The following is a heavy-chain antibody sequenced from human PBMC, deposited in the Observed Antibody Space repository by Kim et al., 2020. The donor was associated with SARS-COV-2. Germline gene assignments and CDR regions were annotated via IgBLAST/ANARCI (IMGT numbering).Heavy chain of an antibody. J-gene: IGHJ4*02. CDR2: INHSGST. D-gene: IGHD5-12*01. CDR3: ARTLDLMATGGYLGY. CDR1: GGSFSGYY. V-gene: IGHV4-34*01. Sequence: SETLSLTCAVYGGSFSGYYWSWIRQPPGKGLEWIGEINHSGSTNYNPSLKSRVTISVDTSKNQFSLKLSSVTAADTAVYHCARTLDLMATGGYLGYWGQGTRVTVSS.